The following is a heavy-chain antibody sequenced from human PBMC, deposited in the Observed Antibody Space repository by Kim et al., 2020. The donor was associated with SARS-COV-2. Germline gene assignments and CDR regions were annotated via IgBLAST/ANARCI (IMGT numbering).Heavy chain of an antibody. D-gene: IGHD1-26*01. CDR3: AKDKWSGSSHFDY. CDR2: ISYDGSNK. Sequence: GGSLRLSCAASGFTFSSYGMHWVRQAPGKGLEWVAVISYDGSNKYYADSVKGRFTISRDNSKNTLYLQMNSLRAEDTAVYYCAKDKWSGSSHFDYWGQGTLVTVSS. V-gene: IGHV3-30*18. CDR1: GFTFSSYG. J-gene: IGHJ4*02.